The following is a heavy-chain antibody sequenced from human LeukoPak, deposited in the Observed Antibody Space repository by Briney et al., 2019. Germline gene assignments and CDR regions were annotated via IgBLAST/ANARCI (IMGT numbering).Heavy chain of an antibody. CDR1: GFTFSSYA. J-gene: IGHJ4*02. D-gene: IGHD2-21*02. V-gene: IGHV3-30-3*01. Sequence: GGSLRLSCAASGFTFSSYAMHWVRQAPGKGLEWVAVISYDGSNKYYADSVKGRFTISRDNSKNTLYLQMNSLRAEDTAVYYCARDLGLRPYCGGDCYSGFDYWGQGTLVTVSS. CDR2: ISYDGSNK. CDR3: ARDLGLRPYCGGDCYSGFDY.